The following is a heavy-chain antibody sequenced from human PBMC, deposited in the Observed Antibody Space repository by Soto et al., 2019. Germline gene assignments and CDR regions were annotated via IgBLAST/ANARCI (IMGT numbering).Heavy chain of an antibody. CDR1: GFTFSSYG. D-gene: IGHD6-19*01. J-gene: IGHJ6*02. CDR3: ARDPRIGSGWTYYYYGMDV. V-gene: IGHV3-33*01. Sequence: QVQLVESGGGVVQPGRSLRLSCAASGFTFSSYGMHWVRQAPGKGLEWVAVIWYDGSNKYYADSVKGRFTISRDNSKNTLYLQMNSLRAEDTAVYYCARDPRIGSGWTYYYYGMDVWGQGTTVTVSS. CDR2: IWYDGSNK.